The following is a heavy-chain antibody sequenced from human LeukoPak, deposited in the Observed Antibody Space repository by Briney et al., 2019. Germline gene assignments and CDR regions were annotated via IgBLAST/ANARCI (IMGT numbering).Heavy chain of an antibody. CDR2: INHSGST. CDR1: GGSFIGYY. CDR3: ARLGPGWGLYYFDY. V-gene: IGHV4-34*01. D-gene: IGHD2-21*01. Sequence: PSETLSLTCAVYGGSFIGYYWSWIRQPPGKGLEWIGEINHSGSTNYNPSLKSRVTISVDTSKNQFSLKLSSVTAADTAVYYCARLGPGWGLYYFDYWGQGTLVTVSS. J-gene: IGHJ4*02.